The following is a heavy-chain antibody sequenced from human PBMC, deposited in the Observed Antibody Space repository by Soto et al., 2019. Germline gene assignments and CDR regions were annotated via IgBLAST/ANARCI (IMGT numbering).Heavy chain of an antibody. V-gene: IGHV1-46*01. J-gene: IGHJ5*02. CDR3: AREGTHYGNKFDP. D-gene: IGHD4-17*01. Sequence: ASVKVSCKASGYTFTRYHMHWVRQAPGQGLEWMGIINPSGGHTNYAQNFQGRVTTTRDTSTSTVYMELSSLRSDDTAVYYCAREGTHYGNKFDPWGQGTLVTVSS. CDR2: INPSGGHT. CDR1: GYTFTRYH.